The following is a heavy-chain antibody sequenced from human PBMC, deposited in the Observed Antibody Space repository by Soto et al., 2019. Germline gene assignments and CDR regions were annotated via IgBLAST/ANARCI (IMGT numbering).Heavy chain of an antibody. D-gene: IGHD6-19*01. Sequence: QITLKESGPTLVKPTQPLTLTCTFSGFSLSTRGVGVGCIRQPPGKALEWLALIYWNDDKRYRPSLQSRLTITKDTSKNQVVLTMTNMDPVDTATYYCAHRGLVTGWYPYFDYWGQGTLVTVSS. J-gene: IGHJ4*02. CDR3: AHRGLVTGWYPYFDY. V-gene: IGHV2-5*01. CDR1: GFSLSTRGVG. CDR2: IYWNDDK.